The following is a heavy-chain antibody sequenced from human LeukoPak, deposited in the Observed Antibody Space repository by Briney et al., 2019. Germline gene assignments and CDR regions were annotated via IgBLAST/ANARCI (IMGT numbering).Heavy chain of an antibody. D-gene: IGHD1-1*01. Sequence: SQTLSLTCAISGDSVPSNNAAWNWIRQSSSRGLEWLGRTYYRSHWVYDYAGSVKGRITVNPDTSKNQFSLQLKSVIPEDTAVYYCARESVAERFDCWSQGSLVTVSS. J-gene: IGHJ4*02. CDR1: GDSVPSNNAA. CDR3: ARESVAERFDC. V-gene: IGHV6-1*01. CDR2: TYYRSHWVY.